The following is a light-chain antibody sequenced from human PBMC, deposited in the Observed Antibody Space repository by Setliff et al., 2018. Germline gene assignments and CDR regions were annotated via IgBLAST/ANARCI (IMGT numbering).Light chain of an antibody. CDR2: TYN. CDR3: AAWDDNLNGPV. J-gene: IGLJ2*01. CDR1: SSNIGSNV. V-gene: IGLV1-44*01. Sequence: QSVLTQPPSASGTPGQRVTISCSGSSSNIGSNVVNWYHQFPGTAPKLLIYTYNERPSGVPDRFSGSKSGTSASLAISGLQSEDEGDYYCAAWDDNLNGPVFGGGTKVTVL.